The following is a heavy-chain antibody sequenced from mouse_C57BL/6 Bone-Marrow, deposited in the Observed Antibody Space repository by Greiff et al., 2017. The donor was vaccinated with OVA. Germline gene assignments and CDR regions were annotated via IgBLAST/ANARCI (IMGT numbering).Heavy chain of an antibody. J-gene: IGHJ2*01. CDR1: GFTFSDYG. CDR2: ISSGSSTI. Sequence: DVQLVESGGGLVKPGGSLKLSCAASGFTFSDYGMHWVRQAPEKGLEWVAYISSGSSTIYYADTVKGRFTISRDNAKNTLFLQMTSLRSEDTAMYYCAREDGYYVPFDYWGQGTTLTVSS. V-gene: IGHV5-17*01. CDR3: AREDGYYVPFDY. D-gene: IGHD2-3*01.